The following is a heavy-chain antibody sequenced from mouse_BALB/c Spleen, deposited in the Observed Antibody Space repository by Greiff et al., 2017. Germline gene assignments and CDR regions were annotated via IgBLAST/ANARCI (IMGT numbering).Heavy chain of an antibody. J-gene: IGHJ4*01. V-gene: IGHV5-6-5*01. D-gene: IGHD1-1*01. CDR2: ISSGGST. Sequence: EVMLVESGGGLVKPGGSLKLSCAASGFTFSSYAMSWVRQTPEKRLEWVASISSGGSTYYPDSVKGRFTISRDNARNILYLQMSSLRSEDTAMYYCARDDYGYAMDYWGQGTSVTVSS. CDR3: ARDDYGYAMDY. CDR1: GFTFSSYA.